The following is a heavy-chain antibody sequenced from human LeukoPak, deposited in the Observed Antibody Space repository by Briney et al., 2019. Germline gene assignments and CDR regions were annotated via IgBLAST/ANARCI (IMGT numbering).Heavy chain of an antibody. V-gene: IGHV1-69*05. CDR2: IIPIFGTA. CDR3: ASTFVGYCSGGSCYHITTSWYYFDY. Sequence: ASVKVSCEASGGTFSSYAISWVRQALGQGLEWMGGIIPIFGTANYAQKFQGRVTITTDESTSTAYMELSSLRSEDTAVYYCASTFVGYCSGGSCYHITTSWYYFDYWGQGTLVTVSS. CDR1: GGTFSSYA. J-gene: IGHJ4*02. D-gene: IGHD2-15*01.